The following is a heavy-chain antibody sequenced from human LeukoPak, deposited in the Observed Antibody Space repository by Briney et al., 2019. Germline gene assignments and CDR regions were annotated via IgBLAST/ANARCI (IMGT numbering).Heavy chain of an antibody. CDR3: ARRRYYDSSGYLE. J-gene: IGHJ1*01. Sequence: PSETLSLTCSVSGDSVGRSDSYWDWIRQPPGKGLEWIGTIYYSGRTYYSPSLKSRVTMSVDPSNNQFSLNLRSVTAADTALYYCARRRYYDSSGYLEWGQGTLLSVSS. V-gene: IGHV4-39*01. D-gene: IGHD3-22*01. CDR1: GDSVGRSDSY. CDR2: IYYSGRT.